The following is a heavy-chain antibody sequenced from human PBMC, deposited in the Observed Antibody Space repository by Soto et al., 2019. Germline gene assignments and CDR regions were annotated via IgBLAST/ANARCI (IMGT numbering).Heavy chain of an antibody. Sequence: PSETLSLTCTVSGGSISSYYWSWIRQPAGKGLEWIGRIYTSGSTNYNPSLKSRVTMSVDTSKNQFSLKLSSVTAADTAVYYCAREVRFLEWLFAGIDPSGPGTLVTVSS. CDR1: GGSISSYY. D-gene: IGHD3-3*01. CDR3: AREVRFLEWLFAGIDP. V-gene: IGHV4-4*07. J-gene: IGHJ5*02. CDR2: IYTSGST.